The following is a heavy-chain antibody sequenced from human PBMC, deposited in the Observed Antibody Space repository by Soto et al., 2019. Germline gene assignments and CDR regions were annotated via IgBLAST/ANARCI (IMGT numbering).Heavy chain of an antibody. CDR2: IIPILGTA. J-gene: IGHJ5*02. Sequence: QVQLVQSGAEVKKPGSSVKVSCKASGGTFSSYAISWVRQAPGQGLEWMGGIIPILGTANYAQKFQGRVTSTADESPSTAYMELRSLRSEDTDVYYCFGRLAAALGWFDPWGQGTLVTVSS. V-gene: IGHV1-69*12. CDR3: FGRLAAALGWFDP. CDR1: GGTFSSYA. D-gene: IGHD6-13*01.